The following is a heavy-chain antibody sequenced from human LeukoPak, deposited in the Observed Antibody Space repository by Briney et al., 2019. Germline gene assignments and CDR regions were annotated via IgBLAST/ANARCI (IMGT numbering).Heavy chain of an antibody. CDR3: ARIAAAGTNSVHYYYYGMDV. CDR1: GVSFSSYS. CDR2: IYYSGST. J-gene: IGHJ6*02. D-gene: IGHD6-13*01. V-gene: IGHV4-59*01. Sequence: PSETLSLTCTVSGVSFSSYSWSWIRQPPGKGLEWIGYIYYSGSTNYNPSLKSRVTISVDTSKNQFSLKLSSVTAADTAVYYCARIAAAGTNSVHYYYYGMDVWGQGTTVTVSS.